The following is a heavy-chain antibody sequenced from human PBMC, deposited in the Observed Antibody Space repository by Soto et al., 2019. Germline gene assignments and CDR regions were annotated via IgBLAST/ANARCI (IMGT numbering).Heavy chain of an antibody. D-gene: IGHD6-19*01. CDR2: IRSKANSYAT. CDR3: TRRISSGNIAVAGYYFDY. V-gene: IGHV3-73*02. CDR1: GFTFSGSA. Sequence: EVQLVESGGGLVQPGGSLKLSCAASGFTFSGSAMHWVRQASRKGLEWVGRIRSKANSYATAYAASVKGRFTISRDDSKNTAYLQMNSLKTEDTAVYYCTRRISSGNIAVAGYYFDYWGQGTLVTVSS. J-gene: IGHJ4*02.